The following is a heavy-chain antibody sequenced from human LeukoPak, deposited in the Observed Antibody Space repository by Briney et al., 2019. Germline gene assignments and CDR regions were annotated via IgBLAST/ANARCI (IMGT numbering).Heavy chain of an antibody. J-gene: IGHJ6*03. CDR3: ARAKTSPGTDYYYYYYMDV. CDR1: GFTFSSYA. Sequence: TGGSLRLSCAASGFTFSSYAMSWVRQAPGKGLEWVSAISGSGGSTYYADSVKGRFTISRDNSKNTLYLQMNSLRAEDTAVYYCARAKTSPGTDYYYYYYMDVWGKGTTVTVSS. D-gene: IGHD4-11*01. V-gene: IGHV3-23*01. CDR2: ISGSGGST.